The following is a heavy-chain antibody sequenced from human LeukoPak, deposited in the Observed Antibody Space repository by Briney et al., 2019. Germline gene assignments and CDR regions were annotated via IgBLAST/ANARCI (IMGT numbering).Heavy chain of an antibody. V-gene: IGHV4-4*09. Sequence: SETLSLTCTVSGGSISSYYWSWIRQPPGKGLEWIGYIYTSGSTNYNPSLKSRVTISVDTSKNQFSLKLSSVTAADTAVYYCARSYSSGWEAYYSDYWGQGTLVTVSS. J-gene: IGHJ4*02. CDR3: ARSYSSGWEAYYSDY. CDR1: GGSISSYY. D-gene: IGHD6-19*01. CDR2: IYTSGST.